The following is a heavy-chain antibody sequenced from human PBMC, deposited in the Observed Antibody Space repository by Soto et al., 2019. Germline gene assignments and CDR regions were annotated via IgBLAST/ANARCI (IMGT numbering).Heavy chain of an antibody. V-gene: IGHV4-39*01. Sequence: PSETLSLTCTVSGGSISSSSYYWGWIRQPPGKGLEWIGSIYYSGSTYYNPSLKSRVTISVDTSKNQFSLKLSSVTAADTAVYYCARAIGYCSGGSCYRWFDPWGQGTLVTVSS. CDR2: IYYSGST. J-gene: IGHJ5*02. CDR3: ARAIGYCSGGSCYRWFDP. D-gene: IGHD2-15*01. CDR1: GGSISSSSYY.